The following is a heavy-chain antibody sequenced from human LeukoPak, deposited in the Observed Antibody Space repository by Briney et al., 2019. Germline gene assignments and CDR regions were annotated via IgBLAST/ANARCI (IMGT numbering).Heavy chain of an antibody. CDR1: GGSISSYY. V-gene: IGHV4-39*07. D-gene: IGHD5-12*01. J-gene: IGHJ4*02. CDR2: IYYGGST. Sequence: PSETLSLTCTVSGGSISSYYWGWIRQPPGKGLEWIGSIYYGGSTYYNPSLKGRVTISLDRSKSQFSLKLSSVTDGDTAVYYCARYHNGFDDYWGQGSLVTVSS. CDR3: ARYHNGFDDY.